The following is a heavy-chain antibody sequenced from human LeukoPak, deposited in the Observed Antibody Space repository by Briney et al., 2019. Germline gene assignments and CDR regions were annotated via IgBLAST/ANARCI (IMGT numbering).Heavy chain of an antibody. V-gene: IGHV3-23*01. CDR2: ISGSGGKT. J-gene: IGHJ4*02. Sequence: GGSLRLSCAASGFTIGRYWMHWVRQAPGKGLVWVSGISGSGGKTYYADSVKGRFTISRDNSKNTLYLQMDSLRAEDTAVYYCAKDCVYYYDSSGPYYFDYWGQGTLVTVSS. D-gene: IGHD3-22*01. CDR3: AKDCVYYYDSSGPYYFDY. CDR1: GFTIGRYW.